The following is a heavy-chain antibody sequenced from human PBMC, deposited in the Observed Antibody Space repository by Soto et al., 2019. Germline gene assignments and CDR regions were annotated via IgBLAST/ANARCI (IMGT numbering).Heavy chain of an antibody. CDR2: ISGSGGST. Sequence: PGGSLRLSCAASGFTFSSYAMSWVRQAPGKGLEWVSAISGSGGSTYYADSVKGQFTISRDNSKNTLYLQMNSLRAEDTAVYYCAKQEEYYDFWSGSFYYYGMDVWGQGTTVTVSS. V-gene: IGHV3-23*01. CDR1: GFTFSSYA. D-gene: IGHD3-3*01. J-gene: IGHJ6*02. CDR3: AKQEEYYDFWSGSFYYYGMDV.